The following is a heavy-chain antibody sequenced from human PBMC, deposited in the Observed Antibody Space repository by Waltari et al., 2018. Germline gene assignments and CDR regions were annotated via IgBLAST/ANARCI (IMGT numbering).Heavy chain of an antibody. Sequence: EVQLLESGGDLEQPGGSLRLSCAASGFSFSTYAMTWVRQAPGKGLEWFSAISGPGINTYYADAVKGRFTISRDNSKNMVYLQRNSLRAEDTAVYFCAKAVGSGWYKDWYFDLWVRGTLVTVSS. J-gene: IGHJ2*01. CDR1: GFSFSTYA. V-gene: IGHV3-23*01. D-gene: IGHD6-19*01. CDR3: AKAVGSGWYKDWYFDL. CDR2: ISGPGINT.